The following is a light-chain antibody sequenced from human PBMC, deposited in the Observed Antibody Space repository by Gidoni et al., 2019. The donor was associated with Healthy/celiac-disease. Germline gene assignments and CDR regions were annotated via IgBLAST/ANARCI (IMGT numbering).Light chain of an antibody. J-gene: IGKJ4*01. V-gene: IGKV3-20*01. Sequence: ESVLSQSRGTLCFSPEDRATLSCRASQRGSSSYLAWYQQKPGQAPRLLIYGASSRATGIQDRFSGSGSGTDFTLTISRQEPEDFAVYYGQQYGSSPRTFGEGTKVEIK. CDR3: QQYGSSPRT. CDR2: GAS. CDR1: QRGSSSY.